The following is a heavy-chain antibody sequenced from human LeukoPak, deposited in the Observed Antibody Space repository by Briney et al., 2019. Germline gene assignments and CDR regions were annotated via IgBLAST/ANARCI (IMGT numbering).Heavy chain of an antibody. J-gene: IGHJ4*02. CDR3: TKGAYGYLDY. Sequence: GGSLRLSCTSSGFTFGDYAMSWFGQAPGKGLEGIGFIRSKAYRGTTEYAASVKGRFAVSRDDSKSIAYLQMNSLKTEDTAVYYCTKGAYGYLDYWGQGTLVTVSS. CDR1: GFTFGDYA. CDR2: IRSKAYRGTT. V-gene: IGHV3-49*03. D-gene: IGHD4-17*01.